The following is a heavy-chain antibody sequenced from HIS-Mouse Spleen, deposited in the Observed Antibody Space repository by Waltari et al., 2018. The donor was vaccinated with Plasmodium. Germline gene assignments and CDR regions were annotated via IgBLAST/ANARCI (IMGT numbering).Heavy chain of an antibody. J-gene: IGHJ3*02. CDR2: INRDGSST. D-gene: IGHD6-13*01. CDR3: ARTIAVVGTGDALDI. CDR1: GFTFSSYW. V-gene: IGHV3-74*01. Sequence: EVQLVESGGGLVQPGGSLRLSCAASGFTFSSYWMHRVRQAPGKGLVVVSRINRDGSSTRYADSVKGRFTISRDNAKNTLYLQMNSLRAEDTAVYYCARTIAVVGTGDALDIWGQGTMVTVSS.